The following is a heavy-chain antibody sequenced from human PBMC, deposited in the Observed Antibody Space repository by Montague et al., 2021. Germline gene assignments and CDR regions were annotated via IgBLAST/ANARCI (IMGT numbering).Heavy chain of an antibody. CDR2: IYWDDDK. V-gene: IGHV2-5*02. CDR3: AHTLFGAPYKYFDP. Sequence: PALVKPTQTLTLTCTFSGFSLRTTGVGVGWIRQPPGKALEWLALIYWDDDKRYSPDLKSRLTISKDTVKNQVVLKVTNMDPVDTATYYCAHTLFGAPYKYFDPWGQGMLVTVSS. J-gene: IGHJ5*02. CDR1: GFSLRTTGVG. D-gene: IGHD5-24*01.